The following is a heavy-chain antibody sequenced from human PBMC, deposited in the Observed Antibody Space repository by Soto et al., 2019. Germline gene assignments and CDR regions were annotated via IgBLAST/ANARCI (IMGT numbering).Heavy chain of an antibody. J-gene: IGHJ4*02. CDR2: INAGNGNT. CDR1: GYTFTSYA. CDR3: ASRPTYCTTSNCYPGPFDY. Sequence: ASVKVSCKASGYTFTSYAMHWVRQAPGQRLEWMGWINAGNGNTKYSQKFQGRVTITRDTSASTAYMELSSLRSEDTAVYYCASRPTYCTTSNCYPGPFDYWGQGTLVTVSS. D-gene: IGHD2-2*01. V-gene: IGHV1-3*01.